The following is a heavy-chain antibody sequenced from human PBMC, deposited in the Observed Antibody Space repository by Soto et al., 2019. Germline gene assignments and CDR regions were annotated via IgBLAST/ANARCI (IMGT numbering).Heavy chain of an antibody. D-gene: IGHD3-3*01. Sequence: GESLKISCKGSGYSFTSYWISWVRQMPGKGLEWMGRIDPSDSYTNYSPSFQGHVTISADKSISTAYLQWSSLKASDTAMYYCAITIFGVVIPASDGMDVWGQGTTVTVSS. J-gene: IGHJ6*02. CDR3: AITIFGVVIPASDGMDV. CDR1: GYSFTSYW. CDR2: IDPSDSYT. V-gene: IGHV5-10-1*01.